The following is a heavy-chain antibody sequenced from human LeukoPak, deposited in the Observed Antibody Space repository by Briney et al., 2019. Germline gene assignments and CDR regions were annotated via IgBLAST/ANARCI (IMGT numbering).Heavy chain of an antibody. J-gene: IGHJ5*02. Sequence: PSETLSLTCTVSSGSISTSNYYWGWVRQPPGKALEWIGNIFYSGSTYYSPSLKSRVTISLDTSRNQFFLKLSSVTAADTAVYYCARGTYYYGSGSYGNWFDPWGQGTLVTVSS. CDR3: ARGTYYYGSGSYGNWFDP. D-gene: IGHD3-10*01. V-gene: IGHV4-39*07. CDR1: SGSISTSNYY. CDR2: IFYSGST.